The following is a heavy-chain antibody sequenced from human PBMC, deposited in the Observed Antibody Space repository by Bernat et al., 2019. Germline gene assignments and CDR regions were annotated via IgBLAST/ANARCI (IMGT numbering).Heavy chain of an antibody. CDR2: IKSKTDGGTT. D-gene: IGHD1-26*01. J-gene: IGHJ5*02. V-gene: IGHV3-15*01. Sequence: EVQLVESGGGLVKPGGSLRLSCAASGFTFSNAWMSWVRQAPGKGLEWVGRIKSKTDGGTTDYAAPVKGRFTISRDDSKNTLYLQMNSLRAEDTAVYYCAKGGPGATWAKRRIGFRWFDPWGQGTLVTVSS. CDR3: AKGGPGATWAKRRIGFRWFDP. CDR1: GFTFSNAW.